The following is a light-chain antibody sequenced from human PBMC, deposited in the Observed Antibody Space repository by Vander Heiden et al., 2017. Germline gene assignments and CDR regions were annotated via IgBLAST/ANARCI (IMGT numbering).Light chain of an antibody. CDR3: SSYTSSSTLSYV. J-gene: IGLJ1*01. CDR2: EVI. Sequence: QSALTQPASVSGSPGQSITISCTGTSSDVGGYNYVSWYQRHPGKAPKLMIYEVINRPSGVSNRFSGSKSGNTASLTISGLQAEDEADYYCSSYTSSSTLSYVFGTGTKVTVL. CDR1: SSDVGGYNY. V-gene: IGLV2-14*01.